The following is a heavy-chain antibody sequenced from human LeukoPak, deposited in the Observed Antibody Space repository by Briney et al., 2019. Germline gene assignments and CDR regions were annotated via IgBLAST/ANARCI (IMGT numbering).Heavy chain of an antibody. Sequence: GGSLRLSCGASGFTFSSYAMSWVRQAPGKGLEWVSGISGSDGYTYYADSVKGRFTISRDNSKNTLSLQMNSLRAEDTAVYYCARDGGSGSYYRYWGQGTLVTVSS. CDR1: GFTFSSYA. CDR2: ISGSDGYT. V-gene: IGHV3-23*01. J-gene: IGHJ4*02. D-gene: IGHD3-10*01. CDR3: ARDGGSGSYYRY.